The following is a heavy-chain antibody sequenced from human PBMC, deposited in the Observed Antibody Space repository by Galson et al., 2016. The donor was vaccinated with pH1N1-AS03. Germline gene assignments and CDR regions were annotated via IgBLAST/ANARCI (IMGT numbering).Heavy chain of an antibody. Sequence: SLRLSCAASGFIFSSYWMGWVHQAPGRGLEWVALISYDGTKKSYADSVRGRFTISRDTSKNTLYLQMNSLRVEDTAVYYCTRGSGSGWYGSYYDYWGQGTLVPVSS. CDR3: TRGSGSGWYGSYYDY. V-gene: IGHV3-30-3*01. CDR2: ISYDGTKK. CDR1: GFIFSSYW. J-gene: IGHJ4*02. D-gene: IGHD6-19*01.